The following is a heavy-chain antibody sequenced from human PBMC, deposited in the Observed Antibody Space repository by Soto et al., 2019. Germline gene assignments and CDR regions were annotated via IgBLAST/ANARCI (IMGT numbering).Heavy chain of an antibody. CDR3: ARGGRYYDILTGYYNEKNWFDP. CDR2: IVPILGIA. D-gene: IGHD3-9*01. Sequence: SVKVSCKASGGTFSSYTISWVRQAPGQGLEWMGRIVPILGIANYAQKFQGRVTITADKSTSTAYMELSSLRSEDTAVYYCARGGRYYDILTGYYNEKNWFDPWGQGTLVTVSS. J-gene: IGHJ5*02. CDR1: GGTFSSYT. V-gene: IGHV1-69*02.